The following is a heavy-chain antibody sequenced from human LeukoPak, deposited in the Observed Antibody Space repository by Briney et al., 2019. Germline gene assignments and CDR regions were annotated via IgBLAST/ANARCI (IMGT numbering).Heavy chain of an antibody. Sequence: GGSLTLSCAASGYTFSSYGMIWVRQATGEGLEWVSDISGSGGSKYYADSEKGRFTISRDNSKNTLYLQMNSLRAEDTAVYYCARARGYEPYYYYMDVWGKGTTVTVSS. CDR3: ARARGYEPYYYYMDV. CDR2: ISGSGGSK. D-gene: IGHD3-22*01. V-gene: IGHV3-23*01. CDR1: GYTFSSYG. J-gene: IGHJ6*03.